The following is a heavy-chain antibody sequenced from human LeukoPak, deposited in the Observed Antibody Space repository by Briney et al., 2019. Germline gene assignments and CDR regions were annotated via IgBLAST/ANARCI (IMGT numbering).Heavy chain of an antibody. D-gene: IGHD2-2*01. CDR1: GFTFYDYG. CDR2: INWNGGST. V-gene: IGHV3-20*03. Sequence: GGSLRLSYAASGFTFYDYGMSWVRQAPGKGLEWVSGINWNGGSTGYADSVKGRFTISRDNAKNSLYLQMNSLRAEDTALYYCARDRVVPAALDYWGQGTLATVSS. CDR3: ARDRVVPAALDY. J-gene: IGHJ4*02.